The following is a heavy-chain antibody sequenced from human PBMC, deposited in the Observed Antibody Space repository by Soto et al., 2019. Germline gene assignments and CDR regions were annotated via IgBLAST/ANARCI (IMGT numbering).Heavy chain of an antibody. CDR1: GGTFSSYA. CDR3: AHLQGEYQPTPSWFDP. V-gene: IGHV1-69*13. CDR2: IIPIFGTA. J-gene: IGHJ5*02. D-gene: IGHD2-2*01. Sequence: ASVKVSCKASGGTFSSYAISWVRQAPGQGLEWMGGIIPIFGTANYAQKFQGRVTITADESTSTAYMELSSLRSEDTAVYYCAHLQGEYQPTPSWFDPWGQGTLVTVSS.